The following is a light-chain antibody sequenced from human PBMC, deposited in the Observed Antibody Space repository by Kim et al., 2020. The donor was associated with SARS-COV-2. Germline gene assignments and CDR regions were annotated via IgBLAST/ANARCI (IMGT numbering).Light chain of an antibody. CDR1: QSSSRN. V-gene: IGKV3-15*01. J-gene: IGKJ2*01. CDR2: SAS. CDR3: QQYRYWPYT. Sequence: SGSREERATLSCRASQSSSRNLAWYLQIPGQGPSLLVYSASTSATAIPVRCSGSGSGTEFTLTISRLQSEDFEVYYCQQYRYWPYTFGQGTKLEI.